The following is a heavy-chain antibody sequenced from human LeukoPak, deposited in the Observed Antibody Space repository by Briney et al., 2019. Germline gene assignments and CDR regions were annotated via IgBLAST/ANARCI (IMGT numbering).Heavy chain of an antibody. CDR1: GFTFSSYG. V-gene: IGHV3-30*02. CDR2: IRYDGSNK. CDR3: AKVGGLEEVGAFDI. Sequence: GGSLRLSCAAPGFTFSSYGMHWVRQAPGKGLEWVAFIRYDGSNKYYADSVKGRFTISRDNSKNTLYLQMNSLRAEDTAVYYCAKVGGLEEVGAFDIWGQGTMVTVSS. J-gene: IGHJ3*02. D-gene: IGHD3-16*01.